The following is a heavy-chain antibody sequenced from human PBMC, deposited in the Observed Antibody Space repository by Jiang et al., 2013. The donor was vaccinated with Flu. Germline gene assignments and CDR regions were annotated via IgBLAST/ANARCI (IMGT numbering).Heavy chain of an antibody. CDR3: ARDLNLGAFDI. D-gene: IGHD3-16*01. V-gene: IGHV4-59*01. CDR2: IYYSGST. CDR1: GGSISSYY. J-gene: IGHJ3*02. Sequence: GPGLVKPSETLSLTCTVSGGSISSYYWSWIRQPPGKGLEWIGYIYYSGSTNYNPSLKSRVTISVDTSKNQFSLKLSSVTAADTAVYYCARDLNLGAFDIWGQGTMVTVSS.